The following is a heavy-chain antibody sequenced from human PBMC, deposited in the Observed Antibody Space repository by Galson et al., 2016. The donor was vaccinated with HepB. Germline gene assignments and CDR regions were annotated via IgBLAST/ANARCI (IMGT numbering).Heavy chain of an antibody. CDR2: ISYDGSSK. CDR1: GFTFSSYA. Sequence: SLRLSCAASGFTFSSYAMHWVRQAPGKGLEWVAVISYDGSSKYYADSVKGRFTISRDNSKNTLYVQMNSLNSEDTAVYYGARVSGVRRYYDLWGRGTLVTAPS. V-gene: IGHV3-30*04. D-gene: IGHD3-10*01. CDR3: ARVSGVRRYYDL. J-gene: IGHJ2*01.